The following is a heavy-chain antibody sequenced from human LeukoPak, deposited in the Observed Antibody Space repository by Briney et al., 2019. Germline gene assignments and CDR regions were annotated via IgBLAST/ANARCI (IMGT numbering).Heavy chain of an antibody. CDR2: ISSGGTYK. CDR1: GFTFSDYT. D-gene: IGHD6-19*01. J-gene: IGHJ4*02. V-gene: IGHV3-21*01. CDR3: ARADLGYSSGWRD. Sequence: GGSLRLSCAASGFTFSDYTMNWVRQAPGKGLEWVSSISSGGTYKYYADSVKGRFTISRDNAKNSLYLQMNSLRAEDTAVYYCARADLGYSSGWRDWGQGTLVTVSS.